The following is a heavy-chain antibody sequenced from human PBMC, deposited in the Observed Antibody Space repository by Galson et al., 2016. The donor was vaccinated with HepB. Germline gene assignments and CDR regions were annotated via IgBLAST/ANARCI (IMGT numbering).Heavy chain of an antibody. J-gene: IGHJ4*01. CDR2: IYWNDDK. CDR3: AHRPWLGKGDF. D-gene: IGHD6-19*01. V-gene: IGHV2-5*01. CDR1: GVSLTTRGVG. Sequence: PALVKPTQTLTLTCSLSGVSLTTRGVGVGWIRQPPGKALEWLALIYWNDDKRYNPSLKSRLTVTKDTAKNQVGLILTNLDPVDSATYFFAHRPWLGKGDFWGHGILVTVSS.